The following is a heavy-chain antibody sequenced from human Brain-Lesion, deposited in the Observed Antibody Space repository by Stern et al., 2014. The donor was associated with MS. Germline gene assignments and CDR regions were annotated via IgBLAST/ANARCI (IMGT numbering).Heavy chain of an antibody. CDR3: AGEEDIRYCSGGSCTGNWFDP. CDR1: GGSVSSTSYA. V-gene: IGHV4-39*01. D-gene: IGHD2-15*01. CDR2: IYYSGNP. J-gene: IGHJ5*02. Sequence: QVQLVQSGPGLVKPSETLSLTCTVAGGSVSSTSYAWAWIRQPPGKGLEWLGTIYYSGNPSYSPSPQSRLPISLDTSKNQFSLQLSSVTAADTAVYYCAGEEDIRYCSGGSCTGNWFDPWGQGTLVTVSS.